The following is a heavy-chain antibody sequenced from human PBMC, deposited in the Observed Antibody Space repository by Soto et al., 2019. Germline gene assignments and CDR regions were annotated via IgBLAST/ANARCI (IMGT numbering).Heavy chain of an antibody. Sequence: QVQLVESGGGVVQPGGSLRLSCAASGFTFSTYAMQWVRQAPGKGLEWVAVVSSEGGTQFYADSVKGRFTISRDNSKNSLYLQMSSLTTEDAAIYYCARETYFSGHVLGNLDLWGRGTLATVSS. V-gene: IGHV3-30-3*01. CDR2: VSSEGGTQ. CDR1: GFTFSTYA. D-gene: IGHD5-12*01. J-gene: IGHJ2*01. CDR3: ARETYFSGHVLGNLDL.